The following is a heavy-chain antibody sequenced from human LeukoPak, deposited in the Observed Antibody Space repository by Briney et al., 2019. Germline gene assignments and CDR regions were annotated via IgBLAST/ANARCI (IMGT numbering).Heavy chain of an antibody. CDR2: VDPEDGET. V-gene: IGHV1-69-2*01. J-gene: IGHJ4*02. CDR1: GYTFTDYY. CDR3: ATARPGFGPFDY. Sequence: ASVKVSCKVSGYTFTDYYMHWVQQAPGKGLEWMGLVDPEDGETIYAEKFQGRVTITADTSTDTAYMELSSLRSGDTAVYYCATARPGFGPFDYWGQGTLVTVSS. D-gene: IGHD3/OR15-3a*01.